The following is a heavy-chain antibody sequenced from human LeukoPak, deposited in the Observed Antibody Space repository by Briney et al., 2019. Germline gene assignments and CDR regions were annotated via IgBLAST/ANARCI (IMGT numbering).Heavy chain of an antibody. Sequence: ASVKVSCKTSRYTFNIFAITWVRQAPGQGLEWMGWINPHSGNTNSAQKVKGRVTLTTDTSTRTAYMELRSLRSDDTAMYYCATGEAFTGSFDFWGQGTVVAVSS. J-gene: IGHJ4*02. D-gene: IGHD3-10*01. CDR2: INPHSGNT. CDR1: RYTFNIFA. CDR3: ATGEAFTGSFDF. V-gene: IGHV1-18*01.